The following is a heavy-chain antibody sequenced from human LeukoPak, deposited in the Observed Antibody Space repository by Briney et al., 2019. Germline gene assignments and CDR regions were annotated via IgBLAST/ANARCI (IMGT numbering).Heavy chain of an antibody. V-gene: IGHV3-33*01. J-gene: IGHJ4*02. Sequence: QPGRSLRLSCAASGFTFSSYGMHWVRQAPAQGLEWVAVIWSDGSSKYYADSVKGRFTISRDNSKNTLYLQMNSLRAEDTAAYYCARGYCTNGVCYFDYWGQGTLVTVSS. CDR1: GFTFSSYG. D-gene: IGHD2-8*01. CDR2: IWSDGSSK. CDR3: ARGYCTNGVCYFDY.